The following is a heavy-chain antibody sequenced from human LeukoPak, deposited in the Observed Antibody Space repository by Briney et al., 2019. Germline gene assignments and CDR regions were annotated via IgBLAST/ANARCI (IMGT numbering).Heavy chain of an antibody. CDR1: GYTFTNYA. V-gene: IGHV1-18*01. CDR2: VSAYSGNT. J-gene: IGHJ5*02. D-gene: IGHD2/OR15-2a*01. CDR3: AREGRLMSDTTVHP. Sequence: ASVKVSCKASGYTFTNYAVSWLRQAPGQKLEWMGWVSAYSGNTNYAQNFHDRLTVTTDTSTSTAYMELRSLTSEDTAVYYCAREGRLMSDTTVHPWGQGTLVTVSP.